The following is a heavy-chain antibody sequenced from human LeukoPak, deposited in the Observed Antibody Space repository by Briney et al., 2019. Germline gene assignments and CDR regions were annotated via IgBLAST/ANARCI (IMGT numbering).Heavy chain of an antibody. J-gene: IGHJ4*01. CDR2: IWSDGSNR. V-gene: IGHV3-33*01. CDR1: GFIFSHYG. Sequence: PGGSLRLSCAASGFIFSHYGMHWVRQAPGKGLEWVAVIWSDGSNRFYAGSVKGRFTISRDNSQNTVFLQMNSLRVEDTAMYYCARDAQRGFDYSNSLEYWGHGTPVTVSS. D-gene: IGHD4-11*01. CDR3: ARDAQRGFDYSNSLEY.